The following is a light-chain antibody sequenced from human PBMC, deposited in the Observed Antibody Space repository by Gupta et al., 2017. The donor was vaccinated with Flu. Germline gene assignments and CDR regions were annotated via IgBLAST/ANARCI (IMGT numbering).Light chain of an antibody. CDR3: KKGSHCPWT. CDR1: QSLVYSAGNTY. Sequence: VTLGQPASISCRFSQSLVYSAGNTYWKWFHQRTGQSPRRLIYKVSNRDSGGPDRFSGRGSGTDCTRNSSSVEAEDVGVYYGKKGSHCPWTFGPGTKVEIK. CDR2: KVS. V-gene: IGKV2-30*01. J-gene: IGKJ1*01.